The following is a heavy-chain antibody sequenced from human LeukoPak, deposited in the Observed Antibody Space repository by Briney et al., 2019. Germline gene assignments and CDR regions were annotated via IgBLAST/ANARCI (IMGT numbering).Heavy chain of an antibody. D-gene: IGHD3-9*01. Sequence: GGSLRLSCAASGFTFSDYYMSWIRQAPGQGLEWVSYISSSGSTIYYADSVKGRFTISRNNAKNSLYLQMNSLRAEDTAVYYCARYFPYYYYGMDVWGEGTTVTVSS. J-gene: IGHJ6*04. CDR1: GFTFSDYY. CDR2: ISSSGSTI. CDR3: ARYFPYYYYGMDV. V-gene: IGHV3-11*01.